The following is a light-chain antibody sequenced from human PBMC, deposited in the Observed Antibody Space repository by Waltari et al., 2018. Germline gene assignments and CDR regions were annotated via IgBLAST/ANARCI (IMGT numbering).Light chain of an antibody. CDR1: NSAIGTYNY. J-gene: IGLJ2*01. CDR3: SSYAGSNTLV. CDR2: EVN. V-gene: IGLV2-8*01. Sequence: QSALTQPPSASGSPGQSVTISCSGTNSAIGTYNYVSWFQQHPGRAPKLLIYEVNKRPSGVPDRFSGSKSENRASLTVSGLQADDEAVYHCSSYAGSNTLVFGGGTRLTVL.